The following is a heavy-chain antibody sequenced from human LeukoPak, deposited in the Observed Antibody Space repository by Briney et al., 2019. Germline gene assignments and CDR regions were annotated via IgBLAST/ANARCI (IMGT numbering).Heavy chain of an antibody. CDR3: ARDDPIAYYGGGCLGY. D-gene: IGHD2-21*01. CDR2: IIPILGIA. CDR1: GGTFSSYT. Sequence: ASVKVSCMASGGTFSSYTISWVRQAPGQGLEWMGRIIPILGIANYAQKFQGRVTITADKSTSTAYMELSRVRSEDTAVYYCARDDPIAYYGGGCLGYWGQGTLVTVSS. V-gene: IGHV1-69*04. J-gene: IGHJ4*02.